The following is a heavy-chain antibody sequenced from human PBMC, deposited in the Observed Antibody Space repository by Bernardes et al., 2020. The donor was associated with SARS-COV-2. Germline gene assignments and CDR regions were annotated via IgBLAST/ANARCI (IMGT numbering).Heavy chain of an antibody. J-gene: IGHJ4*02. D-gene: IGHD6-13*01. CDR2: INPNRCVT. Sequence: ASVKVSCKASGYTFTGYYMHWVRLAPGHGLEWIGWINPNRCVTNYAQKFQGWVTMTRDTSISTAYMELSRLRSDDTAVYYCARVRTGSSWSTPEDYFDYWGQGTLVTVSS. CDR1: GYTFTGYY. CDR3: ARVRTGSSWSTPEDYFDY. V-gene: IGHV1-2*04.